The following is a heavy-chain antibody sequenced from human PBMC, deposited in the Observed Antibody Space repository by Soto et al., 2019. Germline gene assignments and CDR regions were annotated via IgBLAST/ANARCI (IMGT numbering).Heavy chain of an antibody. CDR3: ARELGYCSSTSCYALEWLEAPYFDY. V-gene: IGHV1-18*01. J-gene: IGHJ4*02. D-gene: IGHD2-2*01. Sequence: ASVKVSCKASGYTFTSYGISWVRQAPGQGLEWMGWISAYNGNTNYAQKLQGRVTMTTDTSTSTAYMELRSLRSDDTAVYYCARELGYCSSTSCYALEWLEAPYFDYWGQGTLVTVSS. CDR2: ISAYNGNT. CDR1: GYTFTSYG.